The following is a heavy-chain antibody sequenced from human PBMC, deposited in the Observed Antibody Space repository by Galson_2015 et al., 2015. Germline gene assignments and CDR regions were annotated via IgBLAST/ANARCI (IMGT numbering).Heavy chain of an antibody. Sequence: CAISGDSVSSHSAAWNWIRHSPSRGLEWLGRTYYRSKWYNDYAVSVRSRITINPDTSKNQFSLQLRSVTPDDTAMYYCARGSGRYAMDVWGQGTTVTVSS. J-gene: IGHJ6*02. V-gene: IGHV6-1*01. CDR1: GDSVSSHSAA. CDR2: TYYRSKWYN. CDR3: ARGSGRYAMDV. D-gene: IGHD3-10*01.